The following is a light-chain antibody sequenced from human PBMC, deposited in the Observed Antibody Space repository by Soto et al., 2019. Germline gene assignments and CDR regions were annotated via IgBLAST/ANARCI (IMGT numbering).Light chain of an antibody. CDR2: AAS. V-gene: IGKV1-39*01. J-gene: IGKJ1*01. CDR3: QQYNTHSGT. CDR1: QNINNY. Sequence: DIQMTQSPSSLSASVGDRVTITCRASQNINNYLNWYQQRPGKAPKLLIYAASTLQSGVPARFSGSRSGTEFNLTISSLQPDDIGTYYCQQYNTHSGTFGQGTKVDIK.